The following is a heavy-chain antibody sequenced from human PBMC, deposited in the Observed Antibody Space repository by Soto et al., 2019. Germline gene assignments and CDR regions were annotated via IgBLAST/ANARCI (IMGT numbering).Heavy chain of an antibody. J-gene: IGHJ1*01. CDR1: EFTFSNYA. V-gene: IGHV3-23*01. CDR3: AKRGYCSGGNCYGDYFQH. D-gene: IGHD2-15*01. Sequence: EVQLLESGGGLVQPGGSLRLSCVASEFTFSNYAMTWVRQAPGRGLEWVSTISGGGESTYYADSVKGRFTISRDNSKNTLYLQMNSLRGDDTAVYYCAKRGYCSGGNCYGDYFQHWGQGTLVTVSS. CDR2: ISGGGEST.